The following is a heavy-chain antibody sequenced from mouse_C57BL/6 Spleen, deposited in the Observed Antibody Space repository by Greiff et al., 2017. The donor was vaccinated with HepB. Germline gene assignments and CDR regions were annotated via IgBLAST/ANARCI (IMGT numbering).Heavy chain of an antibody. V-gene: IGHV1-82*01. Sequence: VQLQQSGPELVKPGASVKISCKASGYAFSSSWMNWVKQRPGKGLEWIGRIYPGDGDTNYNGKFKGKATLTADKSSSTAYMQLSSLTSEDSAVYFCAREGGYDGDYWGQGTTLTVSS. D-gene: IGHD2-2*01. J-gene: IGHJ2*01. CDR2: IYPGDGDT. CDR1: GYAFSSSW. CDR3: AREGGYDGDY.